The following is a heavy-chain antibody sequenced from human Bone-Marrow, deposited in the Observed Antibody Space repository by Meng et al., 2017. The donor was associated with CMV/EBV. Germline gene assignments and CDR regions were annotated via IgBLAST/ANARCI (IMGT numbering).Heavy chain of an antibody. Sequence: QVRLGQAGAEMESPGATVKVYCPTSGYRCSDHYLHWGRQAPGQGLEWMGWIYPNSGGTHYAQKFQDRVTMTRDTSISTVYMELSRLTSDDTAVYYCVRDHNWGPDYWGQGTLVTVSS. CDR2: IYPNSGGT. CDR1: GYRCSDHY. D-gene: IGHD1-1*01. CDR3: VRDHNWGPDY. J-gene: IGHJ4*02. V-gene: IGHV1-2*02.